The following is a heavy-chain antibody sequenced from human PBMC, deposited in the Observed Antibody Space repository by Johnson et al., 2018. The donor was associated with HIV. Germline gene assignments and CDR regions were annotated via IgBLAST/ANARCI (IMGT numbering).Heavy chain of an antibody. CDR3: AKDLSIAARPAAFDI. CDR2: IWYDGSNK. J-gene: IGHJ3*02. D-gene: IGHD6-6*01. V-gene: IGHV3-33*06. CDR1: GFTFSSYG. Sequence: VQLVESGGGVVQPGRSLRLSCAASGFTFSSYGMHWVRQAPGKGLEWVAVIWYDGSNKYYADSVKGRFTISRDNSKNTLYLQMNSLRAEDTAVYYCAKDLSIAARPAAFDIWGQGTMVTVSS.